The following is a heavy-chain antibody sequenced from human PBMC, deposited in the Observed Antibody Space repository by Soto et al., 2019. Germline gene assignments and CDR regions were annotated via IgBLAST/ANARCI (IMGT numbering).Heavy chain of an antibody. Sequence: QVQLQESGPGLVKPSETLSLTCTVSGGSISSYYWSWIRQPPGKGLEWIGYIYFSGGTNYNPSLYGRVTKTLNTSKNQLSLKLSSVTAADTAVYYCARESRSWYGSIWDYWGQGTLVTVSS. CDR2: IYFSGGT. CDR3: ARESRSWYGSIWDY. D-gene: IGHD6-13*01. CDR1: GGSISSYY. J-gene: IGHJ4*02. V-gene: IGHV4-59*12.